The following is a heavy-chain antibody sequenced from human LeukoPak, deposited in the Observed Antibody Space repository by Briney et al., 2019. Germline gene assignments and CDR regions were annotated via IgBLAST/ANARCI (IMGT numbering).Heavy chain of an antibody. V-gene: IGHV3-48*03. J-gene: IGHJ4*02. CDR1: GFTFSSYE. Sequence: GGSLRLSCAASGFTFSSYEMNWVRQAPGKGLGWVSYISSSGSSKYYADSVKGRFTISRDNAKNSLYLQMNTLRAEDTAVYYCARALYYYDSSGYYTPGWGQGTLVTVSS. CDR3: ARALYYYDSSGYYTPG. D-gene: IGHD3-22*01. CDR2: ISSSGSSK.